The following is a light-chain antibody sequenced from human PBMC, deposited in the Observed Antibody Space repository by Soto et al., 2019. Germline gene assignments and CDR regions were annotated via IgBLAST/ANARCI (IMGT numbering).Light chain of an antibody. CDR2: GAS. V-gene: IGKV3D-20*02. CDR1: QSVNSNY. CDR3: QQRSNWPLT. Sequence: EIVFTQSPCTLSLAPGERARLSCRASQSVNSNYFTWYQQIPGQAPRLLIYGASTRATGIPARFSGSGSGTEFTLTISSLQSEDFAVYYCQQRSNWPLTFGGGTKVDI. J-gene: IGKJ4*01.